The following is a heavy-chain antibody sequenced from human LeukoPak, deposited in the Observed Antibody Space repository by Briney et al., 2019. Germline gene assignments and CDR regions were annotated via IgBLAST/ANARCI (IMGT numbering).Heavy chain of an antibody. CDR3: AKTRPLDSSSWSHGDY. Sequence: PGGSLRLSCAASGFTFSSYAMSWVRQAPGKGPEWVSAISGSGDSTYYGDSVKGRFTISRDNSKNTLYLQVNSLRAEDTAVYYCAKTRPLDSSSWSHGDYWGQGTLVTVSS. V-gene: IGHV3-23*01. D-gene: IGHD6-13*01. CDR2: ISGSGDST. J-gene: IGHJ4*02. CDR1: GFTFSSYA.